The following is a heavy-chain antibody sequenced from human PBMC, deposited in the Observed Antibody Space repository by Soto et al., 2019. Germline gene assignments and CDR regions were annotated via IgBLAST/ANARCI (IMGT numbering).Heavy chain of an antibody. CDR1: GGSISSYY. CDR3: ARDGYYYGMDV. V-gene: IGHV4-59*12. Sequence: SETLSLTCTVSGGSISSYYWSWIRQPPGKGLEWIGYIYYSGSTNYNPSLKSRVTISVDTSKNQFSLKLSSVTAADTAVYYCARDGYYYGMDVWGQGTTITVSS. J-gene: IGHJ6*02. CDR2: IYYSGST.